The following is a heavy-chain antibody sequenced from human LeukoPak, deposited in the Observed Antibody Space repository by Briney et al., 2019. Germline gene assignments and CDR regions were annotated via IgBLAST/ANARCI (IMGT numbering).Heavy chain of an antibody. CDR1: GDSVSSSNHY. CDR3: ARQGSASAPTHDI. V-gene: IGHV4-39*01. Sequence: SETLSLTCSVSGDSVSSSNHYWGWIRQPPGKGLEWVGTISYAGNTFYNPSLKGRVTISVDSSQNQVSLKLTSVTAPDTAVYYCARQGSASAPTHDI. CDR2: ISYAGNT. D-gene: IGHD3-10*01. J-gene: IGHJ3*02.